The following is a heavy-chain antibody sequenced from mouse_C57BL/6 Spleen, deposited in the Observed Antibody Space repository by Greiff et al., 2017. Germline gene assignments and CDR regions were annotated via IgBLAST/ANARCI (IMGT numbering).Heavy chain of an antibody. D-gene: IGHD1-1*02. J-gene: IGHJ4*01. V-gene: IGHV14-4*01. Sequence: VQLQQSGAELVRPGASVKLSCTASGFNIKDYYMHWVKQRPEQGLEWIGWNDPENGDTEYASKFQGKATITADTSSNTAYLQLSSLTSEDAAVYDWTTTMVMDYWGQGTTVTVSS. CDR1: GFNIKDYY. CDR2: NDPENGDT. CDR3: TTTMVMDY.